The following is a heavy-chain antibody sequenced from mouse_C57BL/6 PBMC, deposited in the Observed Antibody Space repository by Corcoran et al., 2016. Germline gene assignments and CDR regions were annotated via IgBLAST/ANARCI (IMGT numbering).Heavy chain of an antibody. D-gene: IGHD2-2*01. J-gene: IGHJ2*01. CDR3: ARRKLWLPLDY. V-gene: IGHV1-85*01. CDR1: GYTFTDYY. Sequence: QVQLKQSGAELVRPGASVKLSCKASGYTFTDYYINWVKQRPGQGLEWIGWIYPRDGSTKYNEKFKGKATLTVDTSSSTAYMELHSLTSEDSAVYFCARRKLWLPLDYWGQGTTLTVSS. CDR2: IYPRDGST.